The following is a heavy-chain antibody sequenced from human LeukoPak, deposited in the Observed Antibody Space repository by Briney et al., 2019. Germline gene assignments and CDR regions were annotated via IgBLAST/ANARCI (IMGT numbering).Heavy chain of an antibody. Sequence: ASVKVSCKASGYTFTSYGISWVRQAPGQGLEWMGWISAYNGNTNYAQKLQGRVTMTTDTSTSTAYMELRSLRSDDTAVYYCARGDYDILTGYHPTYYFDYWGQGTLVTVSS. CDR3: ARGDYDILTGYHPTYYFDY. J-gene: IGHJ4*02. CDR2: ISAYNGNT. D-gene: IGHD3-9*01. CDR1: GYTFTSYG. V-gene: IGHV1-18*04.